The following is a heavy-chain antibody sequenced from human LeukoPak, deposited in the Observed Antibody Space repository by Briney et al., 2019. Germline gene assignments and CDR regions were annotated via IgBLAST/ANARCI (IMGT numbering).Heavy chain of an antibody. D-gene: IGHD5-18*01. Sequence: PGGSLTLSCAASGFTFSSYAMSWVRQAPGKGLDWVSAISGSGGSTYYADSVKGRFTISRDNSKNTLYLQMNSLRAEDTAVYYCAKGGYSYEIYFDYWGQGTLVTVSS. V-gene: IGHV3-23*01. CDR2: ISGSGGST. CDR3: AKGGYSYEIYFDY. CDR1: GFTFSSYA. J-gene: IGHJ4*02.